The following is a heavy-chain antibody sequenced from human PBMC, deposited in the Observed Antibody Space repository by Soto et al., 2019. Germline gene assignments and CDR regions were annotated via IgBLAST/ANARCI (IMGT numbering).Heavy chain of an antibody. J-gene: IGHJ6*02. Sequence: GESLKISCKGSGYSFTSYWIGWVRQMPGKGLEWMGIIYPGDSDTRYSPSFQGQVTISADKSISTAYLQWSSLKASDTAMYHCASLNDRRPSGMDVWGQGTTVTVSS. V-gene: IGHV5-51*01. CDR3: ASLNDRRPSGMDV. CDR2: IYPGDSDT. D-gene: IGHD1-1*01. CDR1: GYSFTSYW.